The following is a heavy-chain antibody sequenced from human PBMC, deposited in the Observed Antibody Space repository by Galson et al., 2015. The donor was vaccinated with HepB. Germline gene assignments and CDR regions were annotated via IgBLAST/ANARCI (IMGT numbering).Heavy chain of an antibody. J-gene: IGHJ3*02. Sequence: SVKVSCKASGGTFSSYAISWVRQAPGQGLEWMGGIIPIFGTANYAQKFQGRVTITADESTSTAYMELSSLRSEDTAVYYCARGLPCGGDCYPVPPDAFDIWGQGTMVTVSS. CDR1: GGTFSSYA. CDR2: IIPIFGTA. D-gene: IGHD2-21*02. CDR3: ARGLPCGGDCYPVPPDAFDI. V-gene: IGHV1-69*13.